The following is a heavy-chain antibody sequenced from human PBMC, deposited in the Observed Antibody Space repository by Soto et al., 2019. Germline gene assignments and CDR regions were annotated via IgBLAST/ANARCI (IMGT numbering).Heavy chain of an antibody. CDR3: ARMGDVPYYYYGMDV. J-gene: IGHJ6*02. Sequence: QVQLVQSGAAVKKPGASVKVSCKASGYTFTSYGISWVRQAPGQGLEWMGWINGYNGDTTYAQKFQGGVTMTTDTSTSTAYMELRSLRSDDTAVYYCARMGDVPYYYYGMDVWGQGTTVTVSS. D-gene: IGHD3-16*01. CDR1: GYTFTSYG. CDR2: INGYNGDT. V-gene: IGHV1-18*01.